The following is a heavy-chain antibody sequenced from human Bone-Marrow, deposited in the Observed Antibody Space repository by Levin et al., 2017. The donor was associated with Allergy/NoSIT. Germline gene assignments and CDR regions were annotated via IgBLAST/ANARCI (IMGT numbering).Heavy chain of an antibody. CDR3: AREGYDILTPRAFDI. D-gene: IGHD3-9*01. CDR2: IYYSGST. J-gene: IGHJ3*02. Sequence: PSETLSLTCTVSGGSISSYYWSWIRQPPGKGLEWIGYIYYSGSTNYNPSLKSRVTISVDTSKNQFSLKLSSVTAADTAVYYCAREGYDILTPRAFDIWGQGTMVTVSS. CDR1: GGSISSYY. V-gene: IGHV4-59*01.